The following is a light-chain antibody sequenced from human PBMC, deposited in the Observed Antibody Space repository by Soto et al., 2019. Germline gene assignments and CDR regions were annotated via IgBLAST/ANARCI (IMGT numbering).Light chain of an antibody. CDR3: HQYYNRPWT. CDR2: GAS. J-gene: IGKJ1*01. CDR1: QSVSSS. Sequence: EIVMTQSPDTLSVSPGERASLACRASQSVSSSLAWYQQKPGQAPRLLIFGASTRATVIPARFSGSGSGTEFTLTISSLQSEDFALYYCHQYYNRPWTFGQGTKVEIK. V-gene: IGKV3-15*01.